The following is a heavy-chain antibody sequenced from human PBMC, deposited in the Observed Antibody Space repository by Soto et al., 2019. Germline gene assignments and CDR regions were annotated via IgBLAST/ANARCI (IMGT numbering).Heavy chain of an antibody. J-gene: IGHJ6*02. V-gene: IGHV3-48*02. CDR1: GFTFSSYS. CDR2: ISSSSSTI. Sequence: GGSLRLSCAASGFTFSSYSMNWVRQAPGKGLEWVSYISSSSSTIYYADSVKGRFTISRDNAKNSLYLQMNSLRDEDTAVYYCARDEAAEYYDILTGYFPYYYYYGMDVWGQGTTVTVSS. D-gene: IGHD3-9*01. CDR3: ARDEAAEYYDILTGYFPYYYYYGMDV.